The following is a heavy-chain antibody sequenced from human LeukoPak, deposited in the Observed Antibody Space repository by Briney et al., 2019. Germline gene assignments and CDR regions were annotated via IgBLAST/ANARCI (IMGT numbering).Heavy chain of an antibody. J-gene: IGHJ6*02. D-gene: IGHD3-22*01. CDR2: INTNTGNP. V-gene: IGHV7-4-1*02. Sequence: ASVKVSCKASGYTFTSYAMNWVRQAPGQGLEWMGWINTNTGNPTYAQGFTGRFVFSLDTSVSTAYLQISSLKAEDTAVYYCARATYYYDSSGYYPGYYGMDVWGQGTTATVSS. CDR3: ARATYYYDSSGYYPGYYGMDV. CDR1: GYTFTSYA.